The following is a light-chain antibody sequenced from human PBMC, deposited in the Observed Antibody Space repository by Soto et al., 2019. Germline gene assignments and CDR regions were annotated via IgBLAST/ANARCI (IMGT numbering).Light chain of an antibody. Sequence: QSVLTQPPSVSEAPRQRVTISCSGSSSNIGNNAVTWYQQFPGKAPKLLIYYDDLLPSGVSDRFSGSKSGTSASLAISGLQSDDEADYYCAAWDDSLSGVVFGGGTKLTV. CDR2: YDD. V-gene: IGLV1-36*01. CDR3: AAWDDSLSGVV. J-gene: IGLJ2*01. CDR1: SSNIGNNA.